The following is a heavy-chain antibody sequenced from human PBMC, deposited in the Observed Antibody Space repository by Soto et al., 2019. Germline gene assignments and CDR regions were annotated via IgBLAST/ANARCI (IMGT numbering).Heavy chain of an antibody. CDR3: ARFGVAGDSYFDY. D-gene: IGHD6-19*01. V-gene: IGHV1-69*13. CDR2: IIPIFGTA. J-gene: IGHJ4*02. Sequence: SVKVSCKASGGTLSSYAISWVRQAPGQGLEWMGGIIPIFGTANYAQKFQGRVTITADESTSTAYMELSSPRSEDTAVYYCARFGVAGDSYFDYWGQGTLVTVSS. CDR1: GGTLSSYA.